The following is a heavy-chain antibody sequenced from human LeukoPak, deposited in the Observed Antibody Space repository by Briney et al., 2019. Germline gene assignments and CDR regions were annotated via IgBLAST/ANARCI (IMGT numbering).Heavy chain of an antibody. V-gene: IGHV4-59*01. CDR2: IYSSGST. CDR3: ARAWGSRYGYYMDV. CDR1: GGSISSYY. D-gene: IGHD7-27*01. Sequence: SETLSLTCTVSGGSISSYYWSWIRQPPGKGLEWIGYIYSSGSTDYNTSLKRRVTISIEKSKNQFSLRLNSMTAADTAVYYCARAWGSRYGYYMDVWGKGTKVTVSS. J-gene: IGHJ6*03.